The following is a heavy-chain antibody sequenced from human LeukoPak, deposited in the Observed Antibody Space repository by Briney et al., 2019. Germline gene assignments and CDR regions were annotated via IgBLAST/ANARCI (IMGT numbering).Heavy chain of an antibody. V-gene: IGHV1-2*02. CDR2: FNPNTADT. J-gene: IGHJ4*02. CDR1: GYTFTSYY. Sequence: ASVKVSCKASGYTFTSYYMHWVRQAPGQGLEWMGWFNPNTADTYSTQKFQGRVTMTRDTSISTVYVELTSLRSDDTAVYYCARVDRALDYWGQGTLVTVSS. CDR3: ARVDRALDY.